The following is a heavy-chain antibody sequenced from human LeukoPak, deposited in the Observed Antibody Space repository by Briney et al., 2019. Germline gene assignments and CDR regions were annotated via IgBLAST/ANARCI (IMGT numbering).Heavy chain of an antibody. CDR3: ARGKDGYNPTDY. CDR1: GGTFSSYA. CDR2: IIPIFGTA. D-gene: IGHD5-24*01. J-gene: IGHJ4*02. V-gene: IGHV1-69*13. Sequence: GASVKVSLKASGGTFSSYAISWVRQAPGQGLEWMGGIIPIFGTANCAQKFQGRVTITADESTSTAYMELSSLRSEDTAVYYCARGKDGYNPTDYWGQGTLVTVSS.